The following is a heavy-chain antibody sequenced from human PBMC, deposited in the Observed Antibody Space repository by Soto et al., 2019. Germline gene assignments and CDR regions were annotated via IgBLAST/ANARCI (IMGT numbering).Heavy chain of an antibody. CDR2: IGGSNGDT. V-gene: IGHV1-18*04. CDR3: ARDSKWIIMNGNWFDS. CDR1: GYSFIDYG. Sequence: QVQLVQSGAEVKKPGASVKVSCKFSGYSFIDYGMTCVRQAPGQGLEWMGWIGGSNGDTNFVRKFQGRVTLTTDTSTNTAYMELRSLRLDDTAVYYCARDSKWIIMNGNWFDSWGQGTLVTVSS. J-gene: IGHJ5*01. D-gene: IGHD5-12*01.